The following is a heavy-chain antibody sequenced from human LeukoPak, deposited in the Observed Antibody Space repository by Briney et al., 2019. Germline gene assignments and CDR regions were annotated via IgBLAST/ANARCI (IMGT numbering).Heavy chain of an antibody. J-gene: IGHJ2*01. CDR3: ARGRDCSGGSCFSWYFDL. CDR2: INHSGDT. V-gene: IGHV4-34*01. Sequence: SETLSLTCAVYGGSFSGYSWTWIRQPPGKGLERVGQINHSGDTNYSPSLKSRATMSVDTSTNQFSLKLTSLTAADTAVYYRARGRDCSGGSCFSWYFDLWGRGTLVTVSS. CDR1: GGSFSGYS. D-gene: IGHD2-15*01.